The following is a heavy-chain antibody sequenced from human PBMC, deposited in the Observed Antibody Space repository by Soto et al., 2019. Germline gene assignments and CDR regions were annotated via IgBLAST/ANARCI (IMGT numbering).Heavy chain of an antibody. CDR2: INGGGSGGRT. J-gene: IGHJ4*02. D-gene: IGHD3-22*01. Sequence: PGGSLRLSCAASGFTFSNSGMNWVRQAPGTGLEWVSAINGGGSGGRTYYADSVKGRFTISRDNSKNTLYLQMNSLRAEDTAVYYCAKEVSSSFDYWGQGTLVTVSS. CDR3: AKEVSSSFDY. CDR1: GFTFSNSG. V-gene: IGHV3-23*01.